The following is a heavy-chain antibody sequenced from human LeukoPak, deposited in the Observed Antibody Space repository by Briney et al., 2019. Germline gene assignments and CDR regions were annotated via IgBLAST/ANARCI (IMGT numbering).Heavy chain of an antibody. Sequence: SQTLSLTCAVSGGSINSGAYSWSWIRQPPGKGLEWNGYIYRSGSTYYNPSLKSRVTISVDRSKNQFSLRLSSVTAADAAMYYCARFYGDYQNYFDYWGQGTLVTVSS. CDR1: GGSINSGAYS. CDR3: ARFYGDYQNYFDY. CDR2: IYRSGST. J-gene: IGHJ4*02. V-gene: IGHV4-30-2*01. D-gene: IGHD4-17*01.